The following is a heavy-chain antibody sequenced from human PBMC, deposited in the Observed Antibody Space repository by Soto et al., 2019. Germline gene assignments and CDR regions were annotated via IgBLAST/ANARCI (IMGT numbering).Heavy chain of an antibody. CDR1: GYTFTSYD. J-gene: IGHJ4*02. CDR2: INAGNGNT. D-gene: IGHD1-20*01. V-gene: IGHV1-3*01. CDR3: ARDKITVILDY. Sequence: ASVKVSCKASGYTFTSYDINWVRQATGQGLEWMGWINAGNGNTKYSQKFQGRVTITRDTSASTAYMELSSLRSEDTAVYYCARDKITVILDYWGQGTLVTVSS.